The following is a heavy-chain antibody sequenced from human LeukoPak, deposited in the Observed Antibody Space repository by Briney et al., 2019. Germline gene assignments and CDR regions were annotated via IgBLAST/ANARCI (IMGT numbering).Heavy chain of an antibody. CDR1: GDTVSSNSAA. CDR2: TYYRSKWSH. Sequence: SQTLSLTCAISGDTVSSNSAAWNWIRQSPSRGLEWLGRTYYRSKWSHDYAVSVKSRITINPDTSMNQFSLQLKSVTPEDTAVYYYARLGGDQVDYWGQGTLVTVSS. V-gene: IGHV6-1*01. CDR3: ARLGGDQVDY. D-gene: IGHD3-10*01. J-gene: IGHJ4*02.